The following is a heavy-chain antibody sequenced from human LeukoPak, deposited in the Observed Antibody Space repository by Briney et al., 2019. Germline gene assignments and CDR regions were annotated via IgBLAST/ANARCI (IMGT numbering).Heavy chain of an antibody. Sequence: PGGSLRLSCAASGFTVSSNYMSWVRQAPGKGLEWVSAISGSCGRTYYADSAEGRLTISRENSKNTLYLQMNSLRAEDTAVYYCAKDPRLMIVVVITRPWGQGTLVTVSS. CDR3: AKDPRLMIVVVITRP. D-gene: IGHD3-22*01. J-gene: IGHJ5*02. CDR2: ISGSCGRT. V-gene: IGHV3-23*01. CDR1: GFTVSSNY.